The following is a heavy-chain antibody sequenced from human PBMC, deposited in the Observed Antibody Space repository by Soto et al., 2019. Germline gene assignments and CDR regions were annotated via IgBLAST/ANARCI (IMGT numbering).Heavy chain of an antibody. J-gene: IGHJ4*02. D-gene: IGHD5-12*01. CDR1: GDSISSYY. CDR2: IYYSGST. Sequence: TSETLSLTCTVSGDSISSYYWSWIRQPPGKGLEWIGYIYYSGSTKYNPYLKSRVTISVDTSKNQFSLKLSSVTAANTAVYYCARSHIVPRLFMYPYDYWGQGTLVTVSS. CDR3: ARSHIVPRLFMYPYDY. V-gene: IGHV4-59*08.